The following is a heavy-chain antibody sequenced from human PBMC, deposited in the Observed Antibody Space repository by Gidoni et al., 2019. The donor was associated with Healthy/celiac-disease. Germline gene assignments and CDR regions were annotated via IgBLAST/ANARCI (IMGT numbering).Heavy chain of an antibody. CDR1: GRSFSGYY. D-gene: IGHD3-3*01. V-gene: IGHV4-34*01. CDR3: ARRGYDFWSGYYPHNWFDP. Sequence: QVQLQQWGAGLLKPSETLSLTCAVYGRSFSGYYWSWIRQPPGKGLEWIGEINHSGSTNYNPSLKSRVTISVDTSKNQFSLKLSSVTAADTAVYYCARRGYDFWSGYYPHNWFDPWGQGTLVTVSS. J-gene: IGHJ5*02. CDR2: INHSGST.